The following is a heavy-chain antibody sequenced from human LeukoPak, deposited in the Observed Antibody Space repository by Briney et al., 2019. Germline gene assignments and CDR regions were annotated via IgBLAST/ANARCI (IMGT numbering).Heavy chain of an antibody. J-gene: IGHJ4*02. V-gene: IGHV5-51*01. Sequence: GKSLNHSFKGSGYSIISYWISWVREMPGKGLEWMGIIYPGDSDTRYSPSFQGQVTISADKSVSTAYLQWSSLKASDTAIYYCARHSVITAVTVCYFYYWGQ. CDR3: ARHSVITAVTVCYFYY. CDR2: IYPGDSDT. CDR1: GYSIISYW. D-gene: IGHD4-23*01.